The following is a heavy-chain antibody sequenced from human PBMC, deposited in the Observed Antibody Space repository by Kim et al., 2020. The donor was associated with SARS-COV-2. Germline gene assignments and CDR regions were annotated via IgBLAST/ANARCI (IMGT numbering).Heavy chain of an antibody. CDR2: ISSSGSTI. J-gene: IGHJ6*01. Sequence: GGSLRLSCAASGFTFSSYSMNWVRQAPGKGMEWVSYISSSGSTIYYADSVKCRFTISRDNAKNSLYLQMNNMRADATAVYSCARASGIAGYISGSYFYY. D-gene: IGHD5-12*01. V-gene: IGHV3-48*04. CDR1: GFTFSSYS. CDR3: ARASGIAGYISGSYFYY.